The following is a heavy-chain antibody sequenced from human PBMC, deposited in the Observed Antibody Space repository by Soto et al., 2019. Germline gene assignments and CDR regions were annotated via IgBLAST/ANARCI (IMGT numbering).Heavy chain of an antibody. Sequence: QVQLVQSGAEVKKPGASVKVSCKASGYTFTSYGISWVRQAPGQGLEWMGWISAYNGNTNYAQKLQGRVTMTTDTSXXTAYMELRSLRSDDTAVYYCASSTTTLYYYYGMDVWGQGTTVTVSS. CDR3: ASSTTTLYYYYGMDV. D-gene: IGHD4-17*01. J-gene: IGHJ6*02. CDR2: ISAYNGNT. CDR1: GYTFTSYG. V-gene: IGHV1-18*01.